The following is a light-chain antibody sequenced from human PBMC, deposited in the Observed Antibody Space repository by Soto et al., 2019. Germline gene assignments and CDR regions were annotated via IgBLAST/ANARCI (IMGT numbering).Light chain of an antibody. CDR2: DAS. Sequence: DIQMTQSPSTLSASVGARFTITCRASQSIRSWLAWYQQKPGKAPNLLIYDASSLESGVPSRFSGSGSGTEFTLTISSLQSEDFAVYYCQQYDNWPLTFGGGTKVDIK. V-gene: IGKV1-5*01. CDR1: QSIRSW. CDR3: QQYDNWPLT. J-gene: IGKJ4*01.